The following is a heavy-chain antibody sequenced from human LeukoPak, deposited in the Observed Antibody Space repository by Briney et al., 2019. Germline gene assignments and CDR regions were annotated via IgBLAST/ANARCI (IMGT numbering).Heavy chain of an antibody. Sequence: GGSLRLSCATSGFTFSSYGMHWVRQAPGKGLEWVAFIRYDGSNKYYADSVKGRFTISRDNSKNTLYLQMNSLRAEDTAVYYCAKESLYSGIPFDYWGQGTLVTVSS. V-gene: IGHV3-30*02. D-gene: IGHD1-26*01. CDR3: AKESLYSGIPFDY. CDR2: IRYDGSNK. CDR1: GFTFSSYG. J-gene: IGHJ4*02.